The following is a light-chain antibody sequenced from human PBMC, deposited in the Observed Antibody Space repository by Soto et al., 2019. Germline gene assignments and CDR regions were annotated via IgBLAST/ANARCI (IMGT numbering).Light chain of an antibody. Sequence: DIQMTQSPSTLSVSVGDRVTITCRASQSISWWLAWYQQKPGKGPKLLIYDASSLQSGVPSRFSGSGSGTEFTLTISSLQPDDFATYYCQQYNGDSYTFGQGTTLEI. CDR1: QSISWW. CDR3: QQYNGDSYT. V-gene: IGKV1-5*01. CDR2: DAS. J-gene: IGKJ2*01.